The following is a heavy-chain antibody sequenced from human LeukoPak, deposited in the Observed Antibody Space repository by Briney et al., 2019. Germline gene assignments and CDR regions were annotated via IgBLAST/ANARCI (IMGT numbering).Heavy chain of an antibody. D-gene: IGHD6-19*01. Sequence: PSETLSLTCTVSGASITSYYWSWIRQPPGKGLEWIGYIYYSGSTNYNPSLKSRVTISVDMSKNQFSLKLSSVTAADTAVYYCARHPSAVAGKTFDCWGQGTLVTVSS. CDR2: IYYSGST. J-gene: IGHJ4*02. CDR1: GASITSYY. V-gene: IGHV4-59*08. CDR3: ARHPSAVAGKTFDC.